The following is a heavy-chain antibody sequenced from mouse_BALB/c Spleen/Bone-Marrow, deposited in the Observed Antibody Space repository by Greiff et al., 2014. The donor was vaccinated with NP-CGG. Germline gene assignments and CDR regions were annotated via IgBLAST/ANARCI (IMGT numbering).Heavy chain of an antibody. Sequence: VQLKQSGGGLVQPGGSLRLSCATSGFTFTDYYMSWVRQPPGKALEWLAFIRNKANGYTTEYSASVKGRFTISRDNSQSILYLQMNTLRAEDSATYYCARDGSSSYWYFDVWGAGTTVTVSS. V-gene: IGHV7-3*02. J-gene: IGHJ1*01. CDR1: GFTFTDYY. D-gene: IGHD1-1*01. CDR2: IRNKANGYTT. CDR3: ARDGSSSYWYFDV.